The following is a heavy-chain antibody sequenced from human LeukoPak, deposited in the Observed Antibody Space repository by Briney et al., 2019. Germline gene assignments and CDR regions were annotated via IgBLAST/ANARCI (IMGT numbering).Heavy chain of an antibody. Sequence: KPSETLSLTCTVSGGSISSYYWSWIRQPPGKKLEYIGYIYYDGTTNYNPSLRGRVTISVDTSKNQFSLNLKSVTAADTAVYYCARDSGGQYGSGNIWFDPWGQGTLVTVSS. D-gene: IGHD3-10*01. J-gene: IGHJ5*02. CDR3: ARDSGGQYGSGNIWFDP. CDR1: GGSISSYY. V-gene: IGHV4-59*01. CDR2: IYYDGTT.